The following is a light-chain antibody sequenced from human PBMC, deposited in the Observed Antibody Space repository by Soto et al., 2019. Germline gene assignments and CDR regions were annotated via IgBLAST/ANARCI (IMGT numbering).Light chain of an antibody. J-gene: IGKJ3*01. CDR1: QGIRNY. CDR3: QKYSSVPV. V-gene: IGKV1-27*01. Sequence: DIQMTQSPTSLSASVGDRVTITCRASQGIRNYVAWYQQIPGKAPKLLIYAASTLQSAVPSRFSGSGSGTDFPLTINGLQPEDVATYSCQKYSSVPVFGPGTKVEIK. CDR2: AAS.